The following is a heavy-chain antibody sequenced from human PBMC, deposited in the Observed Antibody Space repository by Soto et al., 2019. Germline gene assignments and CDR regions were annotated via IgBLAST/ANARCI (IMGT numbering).Heavy chain of an antibody. D-gene: IGHD6-13*01. CDR1: GYTFTSYG. V-gene: IGHV1-18*01. Sequence: QVQLVQSGAEVKKPGASVKVSCKASGYTFTSYGLSWVRQAPGQGLEWMGWISAYNRNTNYAQKLQGXVXXXTXXSTSTAYMELRSLRSDDTAVYYCARVIASAADFDYWGQGTLVTVSS. J-gene: IGHJ4*02. CDR3: ARVIASAADFDY. CDR2: ISAYNRNT.